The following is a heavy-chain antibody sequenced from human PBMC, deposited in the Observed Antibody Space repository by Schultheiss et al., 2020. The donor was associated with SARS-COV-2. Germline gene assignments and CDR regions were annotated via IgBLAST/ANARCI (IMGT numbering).Heavy chain of an antibody. CDR2: INSDGSST. Sequence: GGSLRLSCAASGFTFSSYWMHWVRQAPGKGLVWVSRINSDGSSTSYADSVKGQFTISRDNAKNTLYLQMNSLRAEDTAVYYCARVPSSGYYVYYYGMDVWSQGTTVTVSS. J-gene: IGHJ6*02. CDR1: GFTFSSYW. D-gene: IGHD3-22*01. CDR3: ARVPSSGYYVYYYGMDV. V-gene: IGHV3-74*01.